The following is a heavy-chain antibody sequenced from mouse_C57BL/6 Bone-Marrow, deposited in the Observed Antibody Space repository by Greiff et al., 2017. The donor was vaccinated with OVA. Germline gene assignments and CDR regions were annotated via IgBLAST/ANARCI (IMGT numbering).Heavy chain of an antibody. J-gene: IGHJ3*01. CDR3: ARGTGYSLAY. V-gene: IGHV1-54*01. CDR2: INPGSGGT. D-gene: IGHD3-2*02. Sequence: VQLQQSGAELVRPGTSVKVSCKASGYAFTNYLIEWVKQRPGQGLEWIGVINPGSGGTNYNEKFKGKATLTADKSSSTAYMQLSSLTAEDSAVYFCARGTGYSLAYWGQGTLVTVSA. CDR1: GYAFTNYL.